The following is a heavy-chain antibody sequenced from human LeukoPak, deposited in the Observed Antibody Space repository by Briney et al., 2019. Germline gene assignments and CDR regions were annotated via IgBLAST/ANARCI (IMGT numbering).Heavy chain of an antibody. Sequence: PSETLSLTCTVSGGSISSSSYYWGWIRQPPGKGLEWIGSIYYSGSTYYNPSLKSRVTISVDTSKNQFSLKLSSVTAADTAVYYCARQGGGCSSTSCYMGYWGQGTLVTVYS. J-gene: IGHJ4*02. V-gene: IGHV4-39*01. CDR3: ARQGGGCSSTSCYMGY. CDR2: IYYSGST. D-gene: IGHD2-2*02. CDR1: GGSISSSSYY.